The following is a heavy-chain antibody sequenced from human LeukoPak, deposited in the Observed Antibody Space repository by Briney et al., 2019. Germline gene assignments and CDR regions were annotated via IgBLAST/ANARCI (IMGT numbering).Heavy chain of an antibody. CDR3: ATSWDYYGSGSYPFDY. CDR2: INPNSGGT. J-gene: IGHJ4*02. V-gene: IGHV1-2*02. D-gene: IGHD3-10*01. Sequence: GASVKVSCKASGYTFTGYYMHWVRQAPGQGLEWMGWINPNSGGTNYAQKFQGRVTMTRDTSISTAYMELSRLRSDDTAVYYCATSWDYYGSGSYPFDYWGRGTLVTVSS. CDR1: GYTFTGYY.